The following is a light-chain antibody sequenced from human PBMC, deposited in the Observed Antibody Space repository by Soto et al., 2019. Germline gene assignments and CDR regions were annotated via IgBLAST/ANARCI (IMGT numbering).Light chain of an antibody. J-gene: IGLJ3*02. CDR3: CSYVDPDTRV. V-gene: IGLV2-11*01. CDR2: GVS. CDR1: NSDVGGYNY. Sequence: QSALTQPRSVSGSPGQSVTISCTGTNSDVGGYNYVSWYQQYPGKAPKLMISGVSERPSGVPDRFSGSKSGNTASLTISGLQAEDEADYYCCSYVDPDTRVFGGGTKVTVL.